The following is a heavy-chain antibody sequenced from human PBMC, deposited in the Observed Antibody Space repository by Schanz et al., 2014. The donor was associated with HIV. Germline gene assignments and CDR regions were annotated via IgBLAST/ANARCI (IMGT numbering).Heavy chain of an antibody. CDR1: GDTFRRYS. CDR3: ARSETIAARPVWYFDL. Sequence: QVQLVQSGAEVKKPGSSVKVSCKASGDTFRRYSIHWVRQGPGQGLEWMGGIIPVFGTTDYAQKFQGRVTMTRDTSTSTVYMQLSSLRSEDTAVYYCARSETIAARPVWYFDLWGRGTLVTVSS. J-gene: IGHJ2*01. CDR2: IIPVFGTT. V-gene: IGHV1-69*05. D-gene: IGHD6-6*01.